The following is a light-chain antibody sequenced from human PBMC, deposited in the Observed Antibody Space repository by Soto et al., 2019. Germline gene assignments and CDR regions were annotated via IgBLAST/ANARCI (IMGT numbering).Light chain of an antibody. CDR1: QSVRSN. CDR2: EAS. J-gene: IGKJ5*01. CDR3: QQYGRPPRAT. Sequence: EIVMTQSPATLSVSPGDRVTLSCRASQSVRSNSAWYQQKPGQAPRLLIYEASSRATGIPDRFSGGGSGTDFTLSISKVEPEDFAVYYCQQYGRPPRATFGQGTRLEI. V-gene: IGKV3-20*01.